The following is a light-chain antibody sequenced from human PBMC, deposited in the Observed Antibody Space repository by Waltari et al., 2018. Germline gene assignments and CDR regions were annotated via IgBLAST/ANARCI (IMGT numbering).Light chain of an antibody. CDR1: SNDVGAYNY. CDR2: EVS. CDR3: SSFAGNNNVV. J-gene: IGLJ2*01. Sequence: QSALTQPPSASGSPGPSVTISCTGTSNDVGAYNYVSWYQQHPGKAPKLMIYEVSRRPSGVPDRFAGSKSDNTASLTVSGLQAEDEADYYCSSFAGNNNVVFGGGTKLTVL. V-gene: IGLV2-8*01.